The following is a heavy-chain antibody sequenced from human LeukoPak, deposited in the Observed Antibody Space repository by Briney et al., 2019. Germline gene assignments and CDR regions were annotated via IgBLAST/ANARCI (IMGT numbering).Heavy chain of an antibody. CDR2: ISGSGGGT. V-gene: IGHV3-23*01. CDR1: GFTFSDYY. CDR3: AKDTWQFAPDYYYYMDV. J-gene: IGHJ6*03. D-gene: IGHD2-21*01. Sequence: GGSLRLSCAASGFTFSDYYMSWVRQAPGKGLEWVSAISGSGGGTYYADSVKGRFTISRDNSKNTLYLQMNSLRAEDTALYYCAKDTWQFAPDYYYYMDVWGKGTTVTVSS.